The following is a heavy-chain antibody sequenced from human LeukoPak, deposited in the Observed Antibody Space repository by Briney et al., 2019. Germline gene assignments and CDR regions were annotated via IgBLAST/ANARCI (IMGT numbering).Heavy chain of an antibody. CDR2: INSDGSST. CDR1: GLTFRSYW. V-gene: IGHV3-74*01. Sequence: GGSLRLSXAASGLTFRSYWMHWVRQAPGKGLVWVSRINSDGSSTNYADSVKGRSTISRDNAKNTLYLQVNSLRAEDTAVYYCAKGIGYSYGRYYFDYWGQGTLVTVSS. CDR3: AKGIGYSYGRYYFDY. J-gene: IGHJ4*02. D-gene: IGHD5-18*01.